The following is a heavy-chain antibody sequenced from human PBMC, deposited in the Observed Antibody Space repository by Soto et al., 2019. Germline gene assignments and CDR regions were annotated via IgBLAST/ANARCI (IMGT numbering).Heavy chain of an antibody. V-gene: IGHV4-31*03. D-gene: IGHD3-22*01. Sequence: SETLSLTCTVSGGSFSSGNYYWSWIRQHPGKGLEWIGYIYYSGSTYYNPSLKSRVTISLDTSKNQFSLNLSSVTAADTAVYYCARETRSSGYLVEWGQGTMVTV. CDR3: ARETRSSGYLVE. J-gene: IGHJ4*02. CDR2: IYYSGST. CDR1: GGSFSSGNYY.